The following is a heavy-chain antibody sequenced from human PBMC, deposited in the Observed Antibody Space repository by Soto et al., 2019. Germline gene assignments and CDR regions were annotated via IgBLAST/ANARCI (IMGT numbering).Heavy chain of an antibody. CDR2: IDPSDSYT. V-gene: IGHV5-10-1*01. CDR3: ARLNIVVVPAATGYYYYGMDV. J-gene: IGHJ6*02. CDR1: GYSFTSYW. Sequence: GESLKISCKGSGYSFTSYWISWVRQMPGKGLEWMGRIDPSDSYTNYSPSFQGHVTISADKSISTAYLQWSSLKASDTAMYYCARLNIVVVPAATGYYYYGMDVWGQGTTVTVSS. D-gene: IGHD2-2*01.